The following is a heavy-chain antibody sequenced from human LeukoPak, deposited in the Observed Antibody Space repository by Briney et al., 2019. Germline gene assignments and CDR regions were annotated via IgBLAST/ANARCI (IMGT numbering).Heavy chain of an antibody. V-gene: IGHV3-23*01. D-gene: IGHD3-9*01. J-gene: IGHJ4*02. CDR1: GFTFSSYA. Sequence: GGSLRLSCGASGFTFSSYAMSWVRQAPGKGLEWVSAISGSGGSTYYADSVKGRFTISRDNSKNTLYLQMNSLRAEDTAVYYCAKRKRYFDWLLFRYYFDYWGQGTLVTVSS. CDR3: AKRKRYFDWLLFRYYFDY. CDR2: ISGSGGST.